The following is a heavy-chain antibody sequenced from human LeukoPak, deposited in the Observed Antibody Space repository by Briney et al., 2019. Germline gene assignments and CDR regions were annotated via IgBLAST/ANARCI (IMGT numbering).Heavy chain of an antibody. CDR3: AYCSSTSCYHFDY. Sequence: GGSLRLSCAASGFTFSSYSMNWVRQAPGKGLEWVSSISSSSSYIYYADSVKGRFTISRDNAKNSLYLQMNSLRAEDTAVYYCAYCSSTSCYHFDYWGQGTLVTVSS. D-gene: IGHD2-2*01. V-gene: IGHV3-21*01. J-gene: IGHJ4*02. CDR1: GFTFSSYS. CDR2: ISSSSSYI.